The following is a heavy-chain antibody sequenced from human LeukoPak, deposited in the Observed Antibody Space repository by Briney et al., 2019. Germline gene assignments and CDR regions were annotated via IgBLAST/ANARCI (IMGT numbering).Heavy chain of an antibody. CDR2: IGSSGSAGGNI. Sequence: GGSLRLSCAASGFSFSGFGMNWVRQAPGKGLEWISYIGSSGSAGGNIYYAVSVKGRFTVSRDNAKDSLFLQMNSLQDADTAVYYCARAPTPCFTNYMDVWGKGTTVTVSS. J-gene: IGHJ6*03. D-gene: IGHD3-10*02. V-gene: IGHV3-48*02. CDR3: ARAPTPCFTNYMDV. CDR1: GFSFSGFG.